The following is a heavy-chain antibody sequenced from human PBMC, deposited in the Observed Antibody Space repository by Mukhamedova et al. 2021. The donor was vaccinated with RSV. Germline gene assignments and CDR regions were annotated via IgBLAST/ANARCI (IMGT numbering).Heavy chain of an antibody. CDR2: ISSSGSTI. D-gene: IGHD1-14*01. CDR3: ARMNRRYYYYYGMDV. J-gene: IGHJ6*02. V-gene: IGHV3-11*01. Sequence: MSWIRQAPGKGLEWVSYISSSGSTIYYADSVKGRFTISRDNAKNSLYLQMNSLRAEDTAVYYCARMNRRYYYYYGMDVWGQGTT.